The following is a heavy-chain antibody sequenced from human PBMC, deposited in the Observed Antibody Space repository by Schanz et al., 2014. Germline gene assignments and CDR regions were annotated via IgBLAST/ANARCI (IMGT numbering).Heavy chain of an antibody. CDR2: ISSSSSYI. CDR1: GFTFSTYY. CDR3: AKDGRLPYYGTGSDFDY. J-gene: IGHJ4*02. Sequence: VQLVESGGGVVQPGRSLRLSCAASGFTFSTYYMNWVRQAPGKGLEWVSSISSSSSYISYADSVKGRFTISRDNAKNSLYLQMNSLRAGDTAVYYCAKDGRLPYYGTGSDFDYWGQGTLVAVSA. V-gene: IGHV3-21*04. D-gene: IGHD3-22*01.